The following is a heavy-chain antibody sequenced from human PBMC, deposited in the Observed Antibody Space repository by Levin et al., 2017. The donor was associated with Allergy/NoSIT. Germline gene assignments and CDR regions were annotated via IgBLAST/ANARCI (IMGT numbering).Heavy chain of an antibody. CDR1: XXPVVSQR. CDR3: AREHPTEYSCFDY. V-gene: IGHV3-74*01. CDR2: INSDGSST. Sequence: GGSLRLSCAXXXXPVVSQRRNWARQGPGKGLVWVSRINSDGSSTSYADSVKGRFTISRDNAKNTLYLQMNSLRAEDTAVYYCAREHPTEYSCFDYWGQGTLVTVSS. J-gene: IGHJ4*02. D-gene: IGHD2-15*01.